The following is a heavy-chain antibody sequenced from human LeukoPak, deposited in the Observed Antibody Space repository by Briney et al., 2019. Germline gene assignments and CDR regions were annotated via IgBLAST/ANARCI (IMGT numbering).Heavy chain of an antibody. D-gene: IGHD3-22*01. Sequence: ASVKVSCKASGYTFTGYYMHWVRQAPGQGLEWMGWINPNSGGTNYAQKFQGWVTMTRDTSISTAYMELSRLRPDDTAVYYCARHILSDYYDSSGYLDYWGQGTLVTVSS. CDR1: GYTFTGYY. CDR3: ARHILSDYYDSSGYLDY. J-gene: IGHJ4*02. CDR2: INPNSGGT. V-gene: IGHV1-2*04.